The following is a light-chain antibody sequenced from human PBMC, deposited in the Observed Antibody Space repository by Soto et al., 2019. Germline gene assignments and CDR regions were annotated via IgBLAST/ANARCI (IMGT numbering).Light chain of an antibody. CDR2: GVS. J-gene: IGKJ3*01. CDR3: HQYANSPFT. Sequence: EVVLTQSPGTLSLSPGERATLSCRASQSLNSISLAWFQQKPGQAPRLLIFGVSSRATAIPDRFSGSGSGTDFTLTISRLEPEDSAVYYCHQYANSPFTFGPVTKLDIK. V-gene: IGKV3-20*01. CDR1: QSLNSIS.